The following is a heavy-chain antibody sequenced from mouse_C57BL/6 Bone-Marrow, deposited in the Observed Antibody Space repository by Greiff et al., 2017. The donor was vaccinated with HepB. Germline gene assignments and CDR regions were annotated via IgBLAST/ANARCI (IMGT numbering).Heavy chain of an antibody. CDR3: ARLLRSY. CDR1: GYTFTSYW. V-gene: IGHV1-50*01. J-gene: IGHJ3*01. D-gene: IGHD1-1*01. Sequence: QVQLQQPGAELVKPGASVKLSCKASGYTFTSYWMQWVKQRPGQGLEWIGEIDPSDSYTNYNQKFKGKATLTVDTSSSTAYMQLSSLTSEDSAVYYCARLLRSYWGQGTLVTVSA. CDR2: IDPSDSYT.